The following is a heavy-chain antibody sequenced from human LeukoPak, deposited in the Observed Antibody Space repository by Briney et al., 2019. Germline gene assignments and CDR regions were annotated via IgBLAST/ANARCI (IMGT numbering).Heavy chain of an antibody. CDR1: GFTFSSYA. J-gene: IGHJ4*02. D-gene: IGHD1-26*01. CDR2: ISSNGGST. Sequence: GGSLRLSCAASGFTFSSYAMHWVRQAPGKGLEYVSAISSNGGSTYYANSVKGRFTISRDNSKNTLYLQMGSLRAEDMAVYYCARDGDSGSYSDYWGQGTLVTVSS. V-gene: IGHV3-64*01. CDR3: ARDGDSGSYSDY.